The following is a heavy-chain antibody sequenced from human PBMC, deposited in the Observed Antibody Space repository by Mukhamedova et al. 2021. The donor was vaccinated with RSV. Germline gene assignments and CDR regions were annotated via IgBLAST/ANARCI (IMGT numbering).Heavy chain of an antibody. V-gene: IGHV4-4*07. D-gene: IGHD2-2*01. CDR2: IYTSGST. Sequence: SWIRQPAGKGLEWIGCIYTSGSTNYNPSLKSRVTMSVDTSKNQFSLKLSSVTAADTAVYYCARDGGATSWDNWFDPWGQGTLVT. J-gene: IGHJ5*02. CDR3: ARDGGATSWDNWFDP.